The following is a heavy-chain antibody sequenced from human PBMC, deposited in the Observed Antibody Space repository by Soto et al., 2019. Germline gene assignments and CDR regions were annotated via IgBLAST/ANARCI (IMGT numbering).Heavy chain of an antibody. J-gene: IGHJ6*02. V-gene: IGHV3-30*18. CDR2: ISYDGSNK. CDR1: GFTFSSYG. D-gene: IGHD2-21*02. Sequence: GGSLRLSCAASGFTFSSYGMHWVRQAPGKGLEWVAVISYDGSNKYYADSVKGRFTISRDNSKNTPYLQMNSLRAEDTAVYYCAKDLTPYVVVTARGYYYYGMDVWGQGTTVTSP. CDR3: AKDLTPYVVVTARGYYYYGMDV.